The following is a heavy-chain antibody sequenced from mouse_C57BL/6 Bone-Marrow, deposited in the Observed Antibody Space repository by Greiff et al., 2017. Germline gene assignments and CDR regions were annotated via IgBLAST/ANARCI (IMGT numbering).Heavy chain of an antibody. Sequence: EVMLVESGGGLVQPGGSMKLSCAASGFTFSDAWMDWVRQSPEKGLEWVAAIRNKANNHATYYAESVKERFTNSREDCKSCVYLQMNSLRAEDTGIYDCTALYDGYLYYDYGGQGTTLTVSA. V-gene: IGHV6-6*01. J-gene: IGHJ2*01. CDR1: GFTFSDAW. CDR3: TALYDGYLYYDY. D-gene: IGHD2-3*01. CDR2: IRNKANNHAT.